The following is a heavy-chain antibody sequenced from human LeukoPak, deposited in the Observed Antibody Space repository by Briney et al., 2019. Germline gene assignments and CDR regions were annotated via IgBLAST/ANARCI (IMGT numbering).Heavy chain of an antibody. D-gene: IGHD2-15*01. CDR3: ARERYCSGGSCYSGGGYYGMDV. J-gene: IGHJ6*02. CDR2: INPNSSGT. Sequence: ASVKVSCKASGYTFTGYYMHWVRQAPGQGLEWMGWINPNSSGTNYAQKFQGRVTMTRDTSISTAYMELSRLRSDDTAVYYCARERYCSGGSCYSGGGYYGMDVWGQGTTVTVSS. V-gene: IGHV1-2*02. CDR1: GYTFTGYY.